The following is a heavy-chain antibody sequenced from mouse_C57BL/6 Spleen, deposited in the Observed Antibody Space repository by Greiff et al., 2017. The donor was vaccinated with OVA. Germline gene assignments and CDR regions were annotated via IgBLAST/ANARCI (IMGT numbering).Heavy chain of an antibody. D-gene: IGHD4-1*01. CDR2: IRNKANNHAT. J-gene: IGHJ4*01. Sequence: EVMLVESGGGLVQPGGSMKLSCAASGFTFSDAWMDWVRQSPEKGLEWVAEIRNKANNHATYYAESVKGRFTISRDDSKSSVYLQMNSLRAEDTGIYYCTRELGNYAMDYWGQGTSVTVSS. V-gene: IGHV6-6*01. CDR3: TRELGNYAMDY. CDR1: GFTFSDAW.